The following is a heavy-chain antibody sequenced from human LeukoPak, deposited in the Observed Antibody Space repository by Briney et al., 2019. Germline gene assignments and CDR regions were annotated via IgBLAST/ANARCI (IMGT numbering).Heavy chain of an antibody. V-gene: IGHV1-18*01. J-gene: IGHJ3*02. Sequence: GASVKVSCKASGYTFTSYGISWVRQAPGQGLEWMGWISAYNGNTNYAQKLQGRVTMTTDTSTSTAYMELRSLRSDDTAVYYCARELLNTYYYDGSGPMGVFDSGGQGKMVTVS. CDR1: GYTFTSYG. D-gene: IGHD3-22*01. CDR3: ARELLNTYYYDGSGPMGVFDS. CDR2: ISAYNGNT.